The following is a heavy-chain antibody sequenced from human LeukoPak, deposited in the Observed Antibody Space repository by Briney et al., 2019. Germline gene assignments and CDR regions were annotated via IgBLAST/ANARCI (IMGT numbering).Heavy chain of an antibody. CDR1: GYTFTGYY. D-gene: IGHD6-13*01. J-gene: IGHJ4*02. CDR2: INPNSGGT. CDR3: ARSGGIAAAYPDY. Sequence: ASVKVSCKASGYTFTGYYMHWVRQAPGQGLEWMGWINPNSGGTNYAQKFQGRVTMTRDTSISTAYMELSSLRSEDTAVYYCARSGGIAAAYPDYWGQGTLVTVSS. V-gene: IGHV1-2*02.